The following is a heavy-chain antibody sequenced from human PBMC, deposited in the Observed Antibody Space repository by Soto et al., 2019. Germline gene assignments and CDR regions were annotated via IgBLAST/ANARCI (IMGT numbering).Heavy chain of an antibody. CDR3: AREGAVAGSQDF. J-gene: IGHJ4*02. V-gene: IGHV3-33*01. D-gene: IGHD6-19*01. CDR2: IWYDGNYK. CDR1: GFMFSDYG. Sequence: PGGSLRLSCAASGFMFSDYGMHWVRQAPGKGLEWVAIIWYDGNYKYYSESAKGRFTISRDNSNNTLYLQMNNLRVEDTAVYFCAREGAVAGSQDFWGQGTLGTVSS.